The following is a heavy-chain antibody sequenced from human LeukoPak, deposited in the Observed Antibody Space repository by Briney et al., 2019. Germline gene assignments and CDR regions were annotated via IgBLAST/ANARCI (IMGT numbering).Heavy chain of an antibody. D-gene: IGHD3-9*01. J-gene: IGHJ4*02. CDR1: GGTFSSYA. CDR3: ARDSLLYDILTGYWEAEGNINFDY. V-gene: IGHV7-4-1*02. Sequence: ASVKVSCKASGGTFSSYAISWVRQAPGQGLEWMGWINTNTGNPTYAQGFTGRFVFSLDTSVSTAYLQITSLKAEDTAVYYCARDSLLYDILTGYWEAEGNINFDYWGQGTLVTVSS. CDR2: INTNTGNP.